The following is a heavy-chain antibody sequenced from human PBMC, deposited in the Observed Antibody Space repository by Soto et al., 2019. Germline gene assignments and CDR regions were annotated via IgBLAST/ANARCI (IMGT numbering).Heavy chain of an antibody. V-gene: IGHV3-23*01. CDR2: ISGSGGST. J-gene: IGHJ6*02. D-gene: IGHD2-8*01. CDR3: AKYMGYCTNGVCYNYYYYYGMDV. Sequence: GGSLRLSCAASGFTFSSYAMSWVRQAPGKGLEWVSAISGSGGSTYYADSVKGRFTISRDNSKNTLYLQMNSLRAEDTAVYYCAKYMGYCTNGVCYNYYYYYGMDVWGQGTTVTVSS. CDR1: GFTFSSYA.